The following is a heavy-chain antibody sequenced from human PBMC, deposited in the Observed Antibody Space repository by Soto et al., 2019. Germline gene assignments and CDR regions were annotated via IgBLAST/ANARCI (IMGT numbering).Heavy chain of an antibody. Sequence: GGSLRLSCEASGLTFSGFDMHWVRQPTGKGLEWVSSIGTAGDTYYAVSVKGRSTISRDNAKNSLSLQMNSLRAGDMAVYFCAKSQEIGTHFFDSWGQGTHVTVSS. J-gene: IGHJ4*02. V-gene: IGHV3-13*01. D-gene: IGHD6-13*01. CDR1: GLTFSGFD. CDR2: IGTAGDT. CDR3: AKSQEIGTHFFDS.